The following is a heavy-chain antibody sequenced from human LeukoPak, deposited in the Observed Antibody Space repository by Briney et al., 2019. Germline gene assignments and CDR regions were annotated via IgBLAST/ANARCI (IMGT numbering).Heavy chain of an antibody. J-gene: IGHJ4*02. D-gene: IGHD3-10*01. V-gene: IGHV3-7*05. CDR2: INHDGSEK. Sequence: GGSLRLSCAASGFTFSNYWMAWVRRAPGKGLECVALINHDGSEKYYVDSVKGRFTISRDNARNSLYLQMSSLRADDTAVYYCARRITGLSPFDYWGQGTLVTVSS. CDR3: ARRITGLSPFDY. CDR1: GFTFSNYW.